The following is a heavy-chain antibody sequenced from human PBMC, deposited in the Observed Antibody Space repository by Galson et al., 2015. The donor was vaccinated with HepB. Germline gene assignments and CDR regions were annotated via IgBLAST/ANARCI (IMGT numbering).Heavy chain of an antibody. V-gene: IGHV3-9*01. Sequence: LRLSCAASGFTFDDYAMHWVRQAPGKGLEWVSGISWNSGLIGYADSVKGRFTISRDNAKNSLYLQMNSLRAEDTALYYCAKDIYTGIAAAGSGMDVWGQGTTVTVSS. J-gene: IGHJ6*02. D-gene: IGHD6-13*01. CDR1: GFTFDDYA. CDR3: AKDIYTGIAAAGSGMDV. CDR2: ISWNSGLI.